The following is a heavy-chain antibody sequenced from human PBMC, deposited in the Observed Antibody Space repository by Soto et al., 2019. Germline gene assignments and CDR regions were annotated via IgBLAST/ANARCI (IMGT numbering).Heavy chain of an antibody. Sequence: QVQLVQSGAEVRKPGASVKVSCKPSGYTFNTYYLHWLRQAPGQALEWMGVINPSGGGTTYAQKFLGRVTVTRDMSTPTVFMELSSLRSDDTAVYYCARGGHIAVVTASFDNWGQGTLVTVSS. J-gene: IGHJ4*02. CDR2: INPSGGGT. V-gene: IGHV1-46*02. D-gene: IGHD2-21*02. CDR3: ARGGHIAVVTASFDN. CDR1: GYTFNTYY.